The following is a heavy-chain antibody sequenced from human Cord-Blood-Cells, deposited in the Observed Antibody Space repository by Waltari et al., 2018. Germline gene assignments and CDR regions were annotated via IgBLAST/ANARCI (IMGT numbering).Heavy chain of an antibody. J-gene: IGHJ3*02. CDR1: GGSFSGYY. CDR3: ARDRAGSDDAFDI. CDR2: INHRGST. D-gene: IGHD6-13*01. V-gene: IGHV4-34*01. Sequence: QVQLQQWGAGLLKPSETLSLTCAVYGGSFSGYYWSWIRQPPGKGLEGFGEINHRGSTNDNPSLKSRVTISVDTSKNQFSLKLSSVTAADTAVYYCARDRAGSDDAFDIWGQGTMVTVSS.